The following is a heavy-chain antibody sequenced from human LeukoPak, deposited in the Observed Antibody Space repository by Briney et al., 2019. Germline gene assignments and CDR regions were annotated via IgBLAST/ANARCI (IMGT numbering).Heavy chain of an antibody. V-gene: IGHV3-48*04. J-gene: IGHJ4*02. CDR1: GFTFSSYA. CDR3: AKDRANWAIDD. CDR2: IGGDGIA. D-gene: IGHD3-16*01. Sequence: GGSLRLSCAASGFTFSSYAMNWVRQAPGKGLEWISYIGGDGIAFYADSVKGRFTASKDDARKSMYLQMNSLRVEDTAVYYCAKDRANWAIDDWGQGTQVTVSS.